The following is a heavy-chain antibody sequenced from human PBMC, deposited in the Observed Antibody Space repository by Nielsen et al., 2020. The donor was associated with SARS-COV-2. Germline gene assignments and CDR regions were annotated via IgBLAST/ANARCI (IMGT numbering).Heavy chain of an antibody. CDR3: ARDNWGRMDV. J-gene: IGHJ6*02. D-gene: IGHD7-27*01. V-gene: IGHV3-66*01. CDR2: IYTDGST. Sequence: GESLKISCGASGFTISSSFMSWVRQAAGKGLDWVSVIYTDGSTSYADSVKGRFTVSRDNSKNTLYLQMNSLRVEDTAMYYCARDNWGRMDVWGQGTTVTVSS. CDR1: GFTISSSF.